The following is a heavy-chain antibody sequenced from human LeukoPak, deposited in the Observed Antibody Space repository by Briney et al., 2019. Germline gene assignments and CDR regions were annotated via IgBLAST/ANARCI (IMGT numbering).Heavy chain of an antibody. D-gene: IGHD1-14*01. CDR2: ISSSSSSYI. CDR3: ARAIEGLRRRRGGTSTFEDSYDMDV. V-gene: IGHV3-21*01. CDR1: GFTFSSYS. Sequence: PGGSLRLSCAASGFTFSSYSMNWVRQDPGKGLEWVSSISSSSSSYIYYADSVKGRFTISRDNAKNTLYLQMNSLRAEVTVVYYCARAIEGLRRRRGGTSTFEDSYDMDVWGKGTTVTISS. J-gene: IGHJ6*03.